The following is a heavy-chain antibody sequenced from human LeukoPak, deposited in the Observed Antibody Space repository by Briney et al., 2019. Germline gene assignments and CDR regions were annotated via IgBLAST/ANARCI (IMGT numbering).Heavy chain of an antibody. CDR2: IDGPTFRT. CDR3: AKENGYNYYFDY. Sequence: GGSLRLSCAASGFTFSNYAMHWVRQAPGKGLEWVSTIDGPTFRTHYADSGMGRFTISRDNSKNTLYLQMNSLRAEDTAVYYCAKENGYNYYFDYWGQGTLVTVSS. CDR1: GFTFSNYA. D-gene: IGHD5-24*01. V-gene: IGHV3-23*01. J-gene: IGHJ4*02.